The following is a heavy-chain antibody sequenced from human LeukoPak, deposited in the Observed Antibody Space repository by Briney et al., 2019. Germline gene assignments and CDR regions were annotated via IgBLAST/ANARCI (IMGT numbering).Heavy chain of an antibody. V-gene: IGHV3-48*01. J-gene: IGHJ5*02. Sequence: GGSLRLSCAASGFTFSQYSINWVRQAPGKGLEWVSHLRYTGETFYADSVKGRFTISRDNVRNSLYLQMNSLRAEDTAMYYCARDAGNSGYRRDLWGQGTLVTVSS. CDR1: GFTFSQYS. CDR3: ARDAGNSGYRRDL. D-gene: IGHD5-12*01. CDR2: LRYTGET.